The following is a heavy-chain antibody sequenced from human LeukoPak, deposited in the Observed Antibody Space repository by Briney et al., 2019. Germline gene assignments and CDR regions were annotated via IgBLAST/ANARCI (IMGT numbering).Heavy chain of an antibody. CDR2: FDPEDGET. V-gene: IGHV1-24*01. CDR3: ATDKGHDFWSPEGFDP. D-gene: IGHD3-3*01. Sequence: GASVTVSFKVSGYTLTELSMHWVRQAPGKGLEGMGGFDPEDGETIYAQKFQGRVTMTEDTSTDTAYMELSSLRSEGTAVYYCATDKGHDFWSPEGFDPWGQGTLVTVSS. CDR1: GYTLTELS. J-gene: IGHJ5*02.